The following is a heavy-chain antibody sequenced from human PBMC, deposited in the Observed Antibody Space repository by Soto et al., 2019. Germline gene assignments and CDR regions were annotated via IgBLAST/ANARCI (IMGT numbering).Heavy chain of an antibody. Sequence: EVQLLESGGGLVQPGGSLRLSCAASGFTFSSYAMSWVRQAPGKGLEWVSGISASGGSTYYADSVKGRCTISTDNSKNTMYVLMNSLRAEDTAVYYCAKGYDSSGYYRNDGFDMWGQGTTVIVSS. J-gene: IGHJ3*02. D-gene: IGHD3-22*01. CDR3: AKGYDSSGYYRNDGFDM. CDR2: ISASGGST. V-gene: IGHV3-23*01. CDR1: GFTFSSYA.